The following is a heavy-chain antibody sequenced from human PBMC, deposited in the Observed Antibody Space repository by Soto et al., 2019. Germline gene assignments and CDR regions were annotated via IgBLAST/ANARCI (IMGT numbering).Heavy chain of an antibody. CDR2: IDPSDSQT. J-gene: IGHJ4*02. Sequence: PGESLKISCKGSGYSFAGYWITWVRQMPGKSLEWMGRIDPSDSQTYYSPSFRGHVTISVTKSITTVFLQWSSLRASDTAMYYCARQIYDSDTGPNFQYYFDSWGQGTPVTVSS. CDR3: ARQIYDSDTGPNFQYYFDS. CDR1: GYSFAGYW. V-gene: IGHV5-10-1*01. D-gene: IGHD3-22*01.